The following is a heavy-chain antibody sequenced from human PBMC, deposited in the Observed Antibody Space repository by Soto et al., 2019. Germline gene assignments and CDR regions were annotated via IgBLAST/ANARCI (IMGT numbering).Heavy chain of an antibody. V-gene: IGHV3-30*19. CDR1: GFPFRSYV. J-gene: IGHJ4*02. CDR3: ARWGTTGGLDV. D-gene: IGHD3-16*01. Sequence: QVQLVESGGGVVQPGTSLRLSCVGSGFPFRSYVIHWVRQAPGKGLEWVALTSYDGINKYYDDSVKGRFTISRDNSRNTVDLQMDNLRLEDTALYYCARWGTTGGLDVWGQGTLVSVSS. CDR2: TSYDGINK.